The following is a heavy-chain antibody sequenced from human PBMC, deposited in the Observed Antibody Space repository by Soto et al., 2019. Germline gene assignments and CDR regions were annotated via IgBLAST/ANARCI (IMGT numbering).Heavy chain of an antibody. V-gene: IGHV1-69*02. D-gene: IGHD3-10*01. CDR1: GDTFNFYT. CDR2: VNPILTMS. Sequence: QVQLVQSGAEVRKPGSAVRVSCKASGDTFNFYTINWVRQAPGLGLEWMGRVNPILTMSNYARKFEGRVTITAEKSTTTGYMELRSLRSDDTAIYYCATSYGSGYRAFDYWGQGALVTVSS. J-gene: IGHJ4*02. CDR3: ATSYGSGYRAFDY.